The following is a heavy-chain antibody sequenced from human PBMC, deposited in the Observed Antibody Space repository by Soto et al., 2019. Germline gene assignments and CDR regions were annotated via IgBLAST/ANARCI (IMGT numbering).Heavy chain of an antibody. Sequence: EVQLLESGGGLVQPGGSLRLSCAASGFTFSSYAMRWVRQAPGKGLEWVSAISGSGGSTYYADSVKGRFTISRDNSKNTLYLQMNSLRAEDTALYYCAKDASSGITSFDLWGRGTLVTVSS. CDR1: GFTFSSYA. CDR3: AKDASSGITSFDL. CDR2: ISGSGGST. J-gene: IGHJ2*01. D-gene: IGHD3-3*01. V-gene: IGHV3-23*01.